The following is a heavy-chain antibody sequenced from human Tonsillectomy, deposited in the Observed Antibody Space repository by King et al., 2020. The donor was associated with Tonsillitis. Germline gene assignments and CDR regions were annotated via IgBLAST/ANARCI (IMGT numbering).Heavy chain of an antibody. V-gene: IGHV3-7*01. CDR2: IKQDGSEK. CDR3: AREMYGDYYGMDV. D-gene: IGHD2-8*01. CDR1: GFTFSSYW. Sequence: VQLVESGGGLVQPGGSLRLSCAASGFTFSSYWMSWVRQAPGKGLEWVANIKQDGSEKYLLDSVKGRFTISRDNAKNSLYLQMNSLRAEDTAVYYCAREMYGDYYGMDVWGQGTTVTVSS. J-gene: IGHJ6*02.